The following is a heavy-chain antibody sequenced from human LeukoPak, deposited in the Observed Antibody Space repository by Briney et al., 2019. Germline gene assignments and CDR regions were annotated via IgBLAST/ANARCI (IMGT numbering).Heavy chain of an antibody. D-gene: IGHD3-22*01. J-gene: IGHJ4*02. V-gene: IGHV3-53*01. CDR1: GFIVSSNY. CDR3: AREDSGYVNDYYDSSGYYPDY. CDR2: IYSGGST. Sequence: GGSLRLSCAVSGFIVSSNYMSWVRQAPGKGLEWVSVIYSGGSTYYADSVKGRFTISRDNPKNTLYLQMNSLRAEDTAVYYCAREDSGYVNDYYDSSGYYPDYWGQGTLVTVSS.